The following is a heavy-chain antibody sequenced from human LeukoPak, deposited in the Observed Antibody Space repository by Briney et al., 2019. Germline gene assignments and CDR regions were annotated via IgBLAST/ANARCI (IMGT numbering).Heavy chain of an antibody. CDR3: ARAHPSDY. J-gene: IGHJ4*02. V-gene: IGHV3-48*04. CDR2: IAIGSSPV. CDR1: GFTFSTSG. Sequence: GGSLRLSCAASGFTFSTSGMNWVRQAPGRGLEWVSYIAIGSSPVYYADSVKGRFTSSRDNAKNSLYLQMNSLSVEDTAVYYCARAHPSDYWGQGTLVTVSS.